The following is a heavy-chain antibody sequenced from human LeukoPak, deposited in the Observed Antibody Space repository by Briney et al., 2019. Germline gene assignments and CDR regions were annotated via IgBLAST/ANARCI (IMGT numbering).Heavy chain of an antibody. D-gene: IGHD3-16*02. V-gene: IGHV3-7*03. J-gene: IGHJ6*04. CDR1: GFTFSSYW. Sequence: PGGSLRLSCAASGFTFSSYWMSWVRQAPGKGLEWVANIKQDGSEKYYVDSVKGRFTISRDNAKNSLYLQMNSLRAEDTAVYYCARDSPGELSRLYHYYGMDVWGKGTTVTVSS. CDR2: IKQDGSEK. CDR3: ARDSPGELSRLYHYYGMDV.